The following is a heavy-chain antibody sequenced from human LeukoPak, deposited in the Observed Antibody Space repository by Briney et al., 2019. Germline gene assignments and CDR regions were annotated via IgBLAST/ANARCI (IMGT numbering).Heavy chain of an antibody. D-gene: IGHD1-1*01. CDR1: SGSISSYY. CDR2: IYYSGST. J-gene: IGHJ2*01. Sequence: PSETLSLTCTVSSGSISSYYWRWIRQPPGKGLEWIGYIYYSGSTNYNPSLKSRVTISVDTSKNQFSLMLSSVTAADTAVYYCARVGRDWYFDLWGRGTLVTVSS. CDR3: ARVGRDWYFDL. V-gene: IGHV4-59*01.